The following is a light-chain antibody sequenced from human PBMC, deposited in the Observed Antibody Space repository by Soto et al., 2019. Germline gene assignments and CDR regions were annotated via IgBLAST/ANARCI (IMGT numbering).Light chain of an antibody. Sequence: EIVLTQSPGTLSLSPGERATLSCRASQTINNRYLAWYQQKPGQAPRLLIYGASSRATGIPDRFSGSGSGTDFTLTISRLEPEDFAVYYCKQVASSPGFTFGPGTKVDMK. CDR2: GAS. CDR3: KQVASSPGFT. V-gene: IGKV3-20*01. CDR1: QTINNRY. J-gene: IGKJ3*01.